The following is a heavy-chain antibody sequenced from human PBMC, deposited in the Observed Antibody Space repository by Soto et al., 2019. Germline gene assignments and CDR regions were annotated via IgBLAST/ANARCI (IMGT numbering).Heavy chain of an antibody. CDR2: ISYDGSNK. CDR1: GFTFSSYA. Sequence: QVQLVESGGGVVQPGRSLRLSCAASGFTFSSYAMHWVRQAPGKGLEWVAVISYDGSNKYYADSVKGRFTISRDNSKNPVYLQMNSLRGEDKAVYFWAKDPGFWPWLARPPGGYFDYWGQGTLVTVSS. D-gene: IGHD5-12*01. J-gene: IGHJ4*02. CDR3: AKDPGFWPWLARPPGGYFDY. V-gene: IGHV3-30-3*01.